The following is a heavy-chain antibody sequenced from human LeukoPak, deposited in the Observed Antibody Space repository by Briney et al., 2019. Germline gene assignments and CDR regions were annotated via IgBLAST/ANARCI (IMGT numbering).Heavy chain of an antibody. CDR2: ISGNGGST. CDR3: AKDSGYDSYFDY. D-gene: IGHD5-12*01. J-gene: IGHJ4*02. Sequence: GGSLRLSCAASGFTFSSYAMSWVRQAPGKGLEWVSFISGNGGSTYYADSVKGRFTISRDNSKNTLYLQMNSLRAEDTAVYYCAKDSGYDSYFDYWGQGIQVTVSS. CDR1: GFTFSSYA. V-gene: IGHV3-23*01.